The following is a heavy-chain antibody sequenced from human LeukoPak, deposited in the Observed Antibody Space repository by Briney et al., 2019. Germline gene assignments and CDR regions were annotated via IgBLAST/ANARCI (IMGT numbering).Heavy chain of an antibody. Sequence: PGGSLRLSCAASGFTFSDYSMNWVRQAPGKGLEWVANIKQDGSEKYYVDSVKGRFTISRDNAKNSLYLQMNSLRAEDTAVYYCARLRYHDFWSGYWKYYYYMDVWGKGTTVTVSS. D-gene: IGHD3-3*01. CDR2: IKQDGSEK. J-gene: IGHJ6*03. CDR1: GFTFSDYS. CDR3: ARLRYHDFWSGYWKYYYYMDV. V-gene: IGHV3-7*01.